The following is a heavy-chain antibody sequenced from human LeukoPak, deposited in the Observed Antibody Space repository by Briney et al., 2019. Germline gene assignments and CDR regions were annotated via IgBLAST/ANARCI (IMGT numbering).Heavy chain of an antibody. D-gene: IGHD3-3*01. CDR2: IYYSGST. CDR3: ARESGNYDFWSGYCKPDAFDI. Sequence: SETLSLTCTVSGGSISSSSYYWGWIRQPPGKGLEWIGSIYYSGSTYYNPSLKSRVTISVDTSKNQFSLKLSSVTAADTAVYYCARESGNYDFWSGYCKPDAFDIWGQGTMVTVSS. J-gene: IGHJ3*02. V-gene: IGHV4-39*07. CDR1: GGSISSSSYY.